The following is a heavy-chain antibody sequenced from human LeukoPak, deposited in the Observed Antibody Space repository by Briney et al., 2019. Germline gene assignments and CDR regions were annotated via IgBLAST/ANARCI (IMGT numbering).Heavy chain of an antibody. D-gene: IGHD3-22*01. Sequence: PGGSLRLSCAASGFTFSSYSMNWVRQAPGKGLEWVSYISSSSSTIYYADSVKGRFTISRDNAKNSLYLQMNSLRAEDTAVYYCATTMIVVAQSFDYWGQGTLVTVSS. CDR3: ATTMIVVAQSFDY. CDR1: GFTFSSYS. CDR2: ISSSSSTI. J-gene: IGHJ4*02. V-gene: IGHV3-48*01.